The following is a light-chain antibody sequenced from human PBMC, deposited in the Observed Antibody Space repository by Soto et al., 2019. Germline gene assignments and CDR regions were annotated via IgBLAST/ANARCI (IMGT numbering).Light chain of an antibody. V-gene: IGLV2-14*03. CDR2: DVS. Sequence: QSALTQPASVSGSPGQSITISCTGTSSDIGGYNYVSRSQHHPGNAPKLIIYDVSNRPSGVSNRFSGSKSGNTASLTISGLQPEDEADYYCSSYTTSNARQIVFGTGTKLTVL. J-gene: IGLJ1*01. CDR1: SSDIGGYNY. CDR3: SSYTTSNARQIV.